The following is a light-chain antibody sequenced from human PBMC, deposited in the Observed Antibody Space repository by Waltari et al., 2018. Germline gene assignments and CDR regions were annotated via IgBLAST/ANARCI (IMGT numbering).Light chain of an antibody. V-gene: IGLV2-8*01. Sequence: QSALTQPPSASGSPGQSVTISCTGTSSDVGGYNYVSWYQQHPGKAPKIMIYEVSTRPSGVPDRFSGSKSGNTASLTVSGLQAEDEADYYCSSYTGSNSPWVFGGGTKLTVL. CDR1: SSDVGGYNY. CDR3: SSYTGSNSPWV. CDR2: EVS. J-gene: IGLJ3*02.